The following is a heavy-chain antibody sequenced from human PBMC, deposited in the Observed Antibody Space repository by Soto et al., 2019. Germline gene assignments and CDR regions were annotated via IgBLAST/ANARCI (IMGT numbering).Heavy chain of an antibody. Sequence: PSETLSLTCTVSSRSISSYYWSWIPQPPGKGLEWIGYIYYSGSTNYNPSLKRRVTISVDTSKNQFSLKLSSVTAADTAVYYCARDRILGYSRASGSFDPWGQETLVTFSS. CDR3: ARDRILGYSRASGSFDP. D-gene: IGHD6-13*01. V-gene: IGHV4-59*01. CDR2: IYYSGST. CDR1: SRSISSYY. J-gene: IGHJ5*02.